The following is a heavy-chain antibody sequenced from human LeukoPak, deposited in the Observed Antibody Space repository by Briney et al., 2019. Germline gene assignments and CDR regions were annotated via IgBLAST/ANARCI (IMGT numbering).Heavy chain of an antibody. D-gene: IGHD2-2*01. V-gene: IGHV5-51*01. Sequence: GESRKISCKGSGYSFAGYWIGGVGQMHGKGREWMGIIYPGDSDTTYSPSFQGQATISADKSITTAYLQWNSLRASHTAMYYCARPLILPGAFEIWGRGTMLTVSS. CDR3: ARPLILPGAFEI. J-gene: IGHJ3*02. CDR1: GYSFAGYW. CDR2: IYPGDSDT.